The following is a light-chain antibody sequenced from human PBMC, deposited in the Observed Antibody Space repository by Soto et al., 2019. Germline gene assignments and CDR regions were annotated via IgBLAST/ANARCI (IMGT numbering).Light chain of an antibody. V-gene: IGLV2-14*01. CDR1: SSDVGGYNY. Sequence: QSALTQPASVSGSPGQSITISCTGTSSDVGGYNYVSWYQQHPGKAPKLIIYEVSNRPSGVSNRFSGSKSGNTASLTISGLQVEDEADYYCNSYTSKSTGVFGTGTKLTVL. CDR2: EVS. J-gene: IGLJ1*01. CDR3: NSYTSKSTGV.